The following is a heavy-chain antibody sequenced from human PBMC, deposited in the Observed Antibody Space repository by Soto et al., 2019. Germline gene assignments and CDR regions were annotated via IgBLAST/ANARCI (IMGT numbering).Heavy chain of an antibody. J-gene: IGHJ4*02. V-gene: IGHV3-11*01. CDR2: ISSSGSTI. CDR1: GFTCSDNY. D-gene: IGHD6-6*01. Sequence: PPGSVRLSCASPGFTCSDNYMRWLPQAPRKGLEWVSYISSSGSTIYYADSVKGRFTISRDNAKNSLYLQMNSLRAEDTAVYYCARSLTLYSSSGYFDYWGQGTLVTVSS. CDR3: ARSLTLYSSSGYFDY.